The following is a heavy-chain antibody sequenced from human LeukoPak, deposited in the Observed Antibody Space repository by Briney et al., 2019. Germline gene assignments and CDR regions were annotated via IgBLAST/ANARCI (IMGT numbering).Heavy chain of an antibody. CDR1: GFTFSSYW. V-gene: IGHV3-7*01. D-gene: IGHD3-16*02. Sequence: GGSLRLSCAASGFTFSSYWMSWVRQAPGKGLEWVANIKQDGSEKYYVDSVKGRFTISRDNAKNSLYLQMNSLRAEDTAVYYCARGQRGSMYYDYVWGSYRYTGQVDYWGQGTLVTVSS. CDR2: IKQDGSEK. CDR3: ARGQRGSMYYDYVWGSYRYTGQVDY. J-gene: IGHJ4*02.